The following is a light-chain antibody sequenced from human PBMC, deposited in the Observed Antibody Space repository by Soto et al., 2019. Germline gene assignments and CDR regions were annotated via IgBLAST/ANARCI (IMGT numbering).Light chain of an antibody. Sequence: QSALTQPASVSGSPGQSITISCTGTSSDVGSYNLVSWYQQHPGKAPKLMIYEGSKWPSGVSNRFSGSKSGNTASLTISGLQAEDEADYYCCSWAGSSAYVFGTGTKLTVL. CDR1: SSDVGSYNL. J-gene: IGLJ1*01. V-gene: IGLV2-23*01. CDR2: EGS. CDR3: CSWAGSSAYV.